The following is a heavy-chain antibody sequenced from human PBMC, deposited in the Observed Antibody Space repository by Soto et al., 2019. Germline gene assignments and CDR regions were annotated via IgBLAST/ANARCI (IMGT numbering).Heavy chain of an antibody. V-gene: IGHV3-49*03. CDR3: TRDGRYSGYPPPAF. J-gene: IGHJ4*02. Sequence: GGSQRLSCTASGFTFADYTRSWFRQAPGKGLEWLGFIRNKAYGGTTEYAASVKGRFTISRDDSKSIAYLLMNSLKTEDTAMYYCTRDGRYSGYPPPAFWGQGTLVTVSS. CDR2: IRNKAYGGTT. D-gene: IGHD5-12*01. CDR1: GFTFADYT.